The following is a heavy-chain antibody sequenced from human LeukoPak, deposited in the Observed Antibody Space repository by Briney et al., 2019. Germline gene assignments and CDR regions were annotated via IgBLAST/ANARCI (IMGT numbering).Heavy chain of an antibody. D-gene: IGHD3-22*01. V-gene: IGHV4-61*02. CDR3: ASYNSSYYWDDAFDI. J-gene: IGHJ3*02. Sequence: SETLSLTCTVSGGSISSGSYYWSWIRQPAGKGLEWIGRIYASGSTKYNPSLKSRVTISVDTSKNQFSLKLSSETAADTAVYYCASYNSSYYWDDAFDIWGQGTMVTVSS. CDR2: IYASGST. CDR1: GGSISSGSYY.